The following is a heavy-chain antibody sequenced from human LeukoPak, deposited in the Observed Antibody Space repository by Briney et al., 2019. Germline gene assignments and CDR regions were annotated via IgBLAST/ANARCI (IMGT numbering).Heavy chain of an antibody. J-gene: IGHJ4*02. D-gene: IGHD5-18*01. CDR2: ISWNSGSI. CDR1: GFTLDDYA. V-gene: IGHV3-9*03. Sequence: GGSLRLSCAASGFTLDDYAMHWVRQAPGKGLEWGSGISWNSGSIGYADSVKGRFTISRDNAKNSLYLQMNSLRAEDMALYYCAKGYFGGYSYGYFDYWGQGTLVTVSS. CDR3: AKGYFGGYSYGYFDY.